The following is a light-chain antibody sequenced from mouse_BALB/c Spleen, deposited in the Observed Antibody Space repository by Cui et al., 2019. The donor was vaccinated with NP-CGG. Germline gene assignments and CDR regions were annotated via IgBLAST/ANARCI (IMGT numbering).Light chain of an antibody. V-gene: IGLV1*01. CDR2: GTK. J-gene: IGLJ1*01. Sequence: QAVVTQESALTTSPGETVTLTCRSSTGAVTTSNYANWVQEKPDHLFTGLIGGTKNRAPGVPTRFSGSLIGDKAALTITGAQTEDEAIYFCALWYSNHWVFGGGTKLTV. CDR1: TGAVTTSNY. CDR3: ALWYSNHWV.